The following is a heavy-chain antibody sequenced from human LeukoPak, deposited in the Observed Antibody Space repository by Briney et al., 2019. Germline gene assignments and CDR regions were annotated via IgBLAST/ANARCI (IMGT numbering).Heavy chain of an antibody. CDR1: GFSFSNYW. V-gene: IGHV3-7*01. CDR3: AMIEQVVSNVEGGY. Sequence: GGSLRLSCAASGFSFSNYWMSWVRQAPGKGLEWVANIKQNGSVKGYVDSVKGRFTISRDNAKNSLYLQMNSLRADDTAVYFCAMIEQVVSNVEGGYWGQGTLVTVSS. CDR2: IKQNGSVK. D-gene: IGHD6-6*01. J-gene: IGHJ4*02.